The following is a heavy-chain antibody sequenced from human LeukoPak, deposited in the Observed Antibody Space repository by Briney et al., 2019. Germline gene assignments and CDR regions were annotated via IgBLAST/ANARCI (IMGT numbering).Heavy chain of an antibody. CDR3: ARDYIVFHYYDSSGYNPDY. D-gene: IGHD3-22*01. CDR1: GYTFTGYY. CDR2: INPNSGAT. V-gene: IGHV1-2*02. J-gene: IGHJ4*02. Sequence: ASVTVSCKASGYTFTGYYVHWVRQAPGQGLEWMGWINPNSGATNFAQKFQGRVTMTRDTSISTAYMELSSLRSDDTAVYYCARDYIVFHYYDSSGYNPDYWGQGTLVTVSS.